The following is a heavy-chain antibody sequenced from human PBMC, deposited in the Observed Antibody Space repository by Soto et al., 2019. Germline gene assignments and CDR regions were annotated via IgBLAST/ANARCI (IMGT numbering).Heavy chain of an antibody. D-gene: IGHD2-8*01. Sequence: GGSLRLSCAASGFTFSDHHMDWVRQAPGKGLEWVGRARNKAHGYTTAYAASLKGRFTISRDDSKNSLSLQMNSLKKEDKAVHFRHRLMGTSFDLWGQGTLVTVSS. CDR1: GFTFSDHH. CDR3: HRLMGTSFDL. J-gene: IGHJ4*02. V-gene: IGHV3-72*01. CDR2: ARNKAHGYTT.